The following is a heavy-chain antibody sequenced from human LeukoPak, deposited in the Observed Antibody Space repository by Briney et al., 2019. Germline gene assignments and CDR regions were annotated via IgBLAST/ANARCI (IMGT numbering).Heavy chain of an antibody. J-gene: IGHJ4*02. CDR2: IAYDGSNK. CDR3: ARSALTHDYGDYHIDY. D-gene: IGHD4-17*01. CDR1: GFTFSSYA. Sequence: GGSLRLSCAASGFTFSSYAMHWVRQAPGKGLEWVAVIAYDGSNKYYADSVKGRFTISRDNSKNTLYLQMNSQRAEDTAVYYCARSALTHDYGDYHIDYWGQGTLVTVSS. V-gene: IGHV3-30-3*01.